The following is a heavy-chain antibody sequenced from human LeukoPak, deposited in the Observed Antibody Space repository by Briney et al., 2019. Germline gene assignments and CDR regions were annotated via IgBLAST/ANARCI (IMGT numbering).Heavy chain of an antibody. CDR2: IIPIFGTA. D-gene: IGHD3-10*01. CDR3: ANLRGGFGEGYYFDY. CDR1: GGTFSSYA. V-gene: IGHV1-69*06. J-gene: IGHJ4*02. Sequence: SVKVCCKASGGTFSSYAISWVRQAPAPGLEWMGGIIPIFGTATYAQKFQGRVTITADKSTSTAYMELSSLRSEDTAVYYCANLRGGFGEGYYFDYWGQGTLVTVSS.